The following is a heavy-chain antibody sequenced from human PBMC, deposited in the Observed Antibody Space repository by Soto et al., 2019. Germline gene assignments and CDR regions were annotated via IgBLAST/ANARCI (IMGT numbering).Heavy chain of an antibody. CDR2: IIPMFATP. J-gene: IGHJ4*02. Sequence: QEQLVQSGDEVRKPGSSVKVSCKSSGDTFSNYAISWVRQAPGQGLEWMGGIIPMFATPNYAQKFQGRVTITADEPTTTVYMQVSSLRPDDTAVYYCAKDPGSSSGWIFASWGQGTLVTVSS. CDR3: AKDPGSSSGWIFAS. V-gene: IGHV1-69*01. CDR1: GDTFSNYA. D-gene: IGHD6-25*01.